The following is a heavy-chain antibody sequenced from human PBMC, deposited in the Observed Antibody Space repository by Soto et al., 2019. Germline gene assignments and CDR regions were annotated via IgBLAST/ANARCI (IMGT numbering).Heavy chain of an antibody. J-gene: IGHJ2*01. D-gene: IGHD2-2*01. Sequence: EVQLVESGGGLVQPGGSLKLSCAASGFSFSASAMHWVRQASEKGLEWVGRIRSRPNNYATEYAASVKGRFTISRDDSKNMAYLQMNSLRTEDTAVYYCARFSRTKIWFFDLWGRGTLVTVSS. V-gene: IGHV3-73*01. CDR2: IRSRPNNYAT. CDR1: GFSFSASA. CDR3: ARFSRTKIWFFDL.